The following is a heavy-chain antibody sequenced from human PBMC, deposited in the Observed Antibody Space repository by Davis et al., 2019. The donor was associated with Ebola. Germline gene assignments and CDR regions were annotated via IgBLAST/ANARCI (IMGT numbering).Heavy chain of an antibody. CDR1: GYTFTNYY. Sequence: AASVKVSCKASGYTFTNYYMHWVRQAPGQGLEWMGMINPNDGRTIYAQKFQGRVTMTTDTSTTTAYMELRSLRSDDTALYYCARGPAGDVVVTVPFDHWGQGTLVTVSS. D-gene: IGHD2-21*02. V-gene: IGHV1-46*01. CDR2: INPNDGRT. CDR3: ARGPAGDVVVTVPFDH. J-gene: IGHJ4*02.